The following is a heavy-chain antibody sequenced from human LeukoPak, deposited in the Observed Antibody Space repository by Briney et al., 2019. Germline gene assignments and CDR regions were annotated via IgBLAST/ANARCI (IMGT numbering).Heavy chain of an antibody. D-gene: IGHD2-2*01. V-gene: IGHV3-30*18. CDR3: AKNTHAYAEIFDY. CDR1: EFTFSSYA. J-gene: IGHJ4*02. Sequence: GGSLRLSCAASEFTFSSYAMHWVRQAPGKGLEWVAFISYHGSNKYYADSVKGRFAISRDNSKNTLFLQMNSLRAEDTAVYYCAKNTHAYAEIFDYWGQGTLITVSS. CDR2: ISYHGSNK.